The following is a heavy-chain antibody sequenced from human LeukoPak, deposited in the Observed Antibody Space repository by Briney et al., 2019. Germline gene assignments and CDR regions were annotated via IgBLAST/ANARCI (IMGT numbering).Heavy chain of an antibody. CDR2: IYPGDSDT. D-gene: IGHD3-22*01. J-gene: IGHJ4*02. CDR1: GYTFTSYW. Sequence: GESLKISCKGSGYTFTSYWIGWVRQMPGKGLGWMGIIYPGDSDTRYSPSFQGQVTISADNSISTAYLQWTSLKASDTAMYYCARARDSRLFDYWGQGTLVTVSS. CDR3: ARARDSRLFDY. V-gene: IGHV5-51*01.